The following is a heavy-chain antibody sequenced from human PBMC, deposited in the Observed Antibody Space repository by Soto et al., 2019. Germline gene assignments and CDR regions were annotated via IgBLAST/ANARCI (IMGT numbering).Heavy chain of an antibody. CDR2: ISYEGSEK. J-gene: IGHJ4*02. Sequence: QVHLVESGGGVVQPGRSLRLSCAASGFTFSNNGMHWVRQAPGKGPEWMGVISYEGSEKYYAGSVKGRFTISRDNSKNTLYLQMDTLRAEDTAIYYCVKDKGAAAGFDYWCQGILVTVSS. CDR1: GFTFSNNG. CDR3: VKDKGAAAGFDY. D-gene: IGHD6-13*01. V-gene: IGHV3-30*18.